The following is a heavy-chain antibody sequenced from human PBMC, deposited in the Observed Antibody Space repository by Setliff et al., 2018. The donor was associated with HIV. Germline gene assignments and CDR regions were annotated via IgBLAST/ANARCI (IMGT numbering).Heavy chain of an antibody. V-gene: IGHV1-69*13. J-gene: IGHJ3*02. D-gene: IGHD6-6*01. CDR1: GGTVTTYS. CDR3: AKNRFSTSSTFDI. CDR2: IIPLFGTT. Sequence: GASVKVSCKASGGTVTTYSINWVRRAPGQGLEWMGGIIPLFGTTTYAQKFQGRVTLTADESTSTAYMELSSLTSEDTAIYYCAKNRFSTSSTFDIWGQGTMVTVSS.